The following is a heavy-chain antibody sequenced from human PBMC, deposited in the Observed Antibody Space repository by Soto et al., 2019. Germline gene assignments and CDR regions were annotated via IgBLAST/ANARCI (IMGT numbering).Heavy chain of an antibody. CDR1: GGYISYYY. CDR2: VYYSGNT. D-gene: IGHD6-13*01. CDR3: ARKGAAASYAHYYMDV. V-gene: IGHV4-59*01. J-gene: IGHJ6*03. Sequence: SETLSLPCTVSGGYISYYYWSWIRQPKGKGLEWIGYVYYSGNTNYNPPLESRVTISVDTSRNRFSLNLTSATAADTAVYYCARKGAAASYAHYYMDVWGRGTAVIVSS.